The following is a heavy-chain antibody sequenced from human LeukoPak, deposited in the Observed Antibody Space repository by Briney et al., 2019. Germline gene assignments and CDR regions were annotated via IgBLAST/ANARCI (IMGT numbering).Heavy chain of an antibody. CDR3: AKARVQGVILPFDY. J-gene: IGHJ4*02. CDR1: GFTFTSYA. V-gene: IGHV3-23*01. CDR2: ISGGGAST. D-gene: IGHD3-10*01. Sequence: GASLRLSCAASGFTFTSYAMTWVRQAPGKGLEWVSAISGGGASTYYADPLKGRFTISRDNSKNTLYLQMSSLRAEDTAVYYCAKARVQGVILPFDYWGQGALVTVSS.